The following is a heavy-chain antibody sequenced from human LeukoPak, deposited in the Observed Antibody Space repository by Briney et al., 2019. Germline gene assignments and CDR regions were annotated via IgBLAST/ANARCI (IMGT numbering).Heavy chain of an antibody. CDR2: IYYSGST. J-gene: IGHJ6*03. V-gene: IGHV4-59*01. D-gene: IGHD3-3*01. CDR3: ARALSNYDFWSGSPHYYYYMDV. CDR1: GGSISSYY. Sequence: SETLSLTCTVSGGSISSYYWSWIRQPPGKGLEWIGYIYYSGSTNYNPSLKSRVTISVDTSKNQFSLKLSSVTPADTAVYYCARALSNYDFWSGSPHYYYYMDVWGKGTTVTVSS.